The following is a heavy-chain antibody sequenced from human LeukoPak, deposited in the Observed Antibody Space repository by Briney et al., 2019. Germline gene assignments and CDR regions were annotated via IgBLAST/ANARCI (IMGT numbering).Heavy chain of an antibody. D-gene: IGHD4-4*01. CDR3: AKRAVTGPYYFDY. J-gene: IGHJ4*02. Sequence: GGSLRLSCAASGFTFSSYGMHWVRQAPGKGLEWVAVIWYDGSNKYYADSVKGRFTISGDNSKNTLYPQMNSLRAEDAAVYYCAKRAVTGPYYFDYWGQGTLVTVSS. CDR2: IWYDGSNK. V-gene: IGHV3-33*06. CDR1: GFTFSSYG.